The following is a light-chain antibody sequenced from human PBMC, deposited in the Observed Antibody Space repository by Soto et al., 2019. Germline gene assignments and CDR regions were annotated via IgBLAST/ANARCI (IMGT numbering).Light chain of an antibody. CDR1: QSVSSN. V-gene: IGKV3-15*01. CDR2: GAS. J-gene: IGKJ2*01. Sequence: EIVMTQSPATLSVSPGERATLSCRASQSVSSNLAWYQQKPGQAPRLLIYGASTRATGIPARFSGSGYGTEFTLNISSLQSEDFEVYSCQQYNNWPPYTFGQGTKLEIK. CDR3: QQYNNWPPYT.